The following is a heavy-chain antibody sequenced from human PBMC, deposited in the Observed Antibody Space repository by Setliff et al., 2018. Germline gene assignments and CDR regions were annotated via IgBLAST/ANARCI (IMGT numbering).Heavy chain of an antibody. Sequence: PSETLSLTCTVSGGSISSYYWSWIRQTPGMGLEWIGYISHSGHTYYNPSLKSRVTISVDTSKNQFSLKLSSVTAADTAVYYCARGIITMVRGVITFSYYFDYWGQGTLVTVSS. CDR2: ISHSGHT. V-gene: IGHV4-59*12. CDR1: GGSISSYY. D-gene: IGHD3-10*01. CDR3: ARGIITMVRGVITFSYYFDY. J-gene: IGHJ4*02.